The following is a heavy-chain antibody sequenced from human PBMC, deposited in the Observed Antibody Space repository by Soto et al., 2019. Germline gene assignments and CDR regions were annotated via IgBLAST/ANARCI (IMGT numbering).Heavy chain of an antibody. J-gene: IGHJ3*02. D-gene: IGHD2-8*01. Sequence: QGQLVQSGGEVKKPGASVRLSCKASGYSFTRYGINWVRQAPGRGLEWMGWISGHNGNTIYAQKFQGRITLTRDTSTGTMYMELRNVRSDDTALYYCAREGILVLYDAFDIWGPGIMVTVSS. CDR1: GYSFTRYG. CDR2: ISGHNGNT. V-gene: IGHV1-18*04. CDR3: AREGILVLYDAFDI.